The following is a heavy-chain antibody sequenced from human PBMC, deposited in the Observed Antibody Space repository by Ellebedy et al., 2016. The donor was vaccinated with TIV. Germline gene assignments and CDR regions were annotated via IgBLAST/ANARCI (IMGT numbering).Heavy chain of an antibody. Sequence: GESLKISXAASGFTFSNAWMSWVRQAPGKGLEWVGRIKSKTDGGTTDYAAPVKGRFTISRDDSKNTLYLQMNSLKTEDTAVYYCTTDQIQLWSHYMDVWGKGTTVTVSS. CDR1: GFTFSNAW. V-gene: IGHV3-15*01. J-gene: IGHJ6*03. CDR2: IKSKTDGGTT. D-gene: IGHD5-18*01. CDR3: TTDQIQLWSHYMDV.